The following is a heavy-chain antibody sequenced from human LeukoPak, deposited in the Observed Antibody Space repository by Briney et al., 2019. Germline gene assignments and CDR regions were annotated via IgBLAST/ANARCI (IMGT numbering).Heavy chain of an antibody. D-gene: IGHD3-3*01. Sequence: SETLSLTCTVSGGSISSYYWSWIRQPAGKGLEWIGRIYASGSTNYNPSLKSRVTISLDTSKNQFSLKLSSVTAADTAVYYCARVAYYDFWSGYAPFAPWGQGTLVTVSS. CDR2: IYASGST. V-gene: IGHV4-4*07. CDR3: ARVAYYDFWSGYAPFAP. CDR1: GGSISSYY. J-gene: IGHJ5*02.